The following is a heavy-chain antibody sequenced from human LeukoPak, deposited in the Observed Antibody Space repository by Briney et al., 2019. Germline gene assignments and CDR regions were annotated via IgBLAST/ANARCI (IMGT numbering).Heavy chain of an antibody. CDR2: IYYSGST. Sequence: SETLSLTCTVSGGSISSSSYYWGWIRQPPGKGLEWIGSIYYSGSTYYNPSLKSQVTISVDTSKNQFSLKLSSVTAADTAVYYCARESLKRITMIVVVADAFDIWGQGTMVTVSS. CDR3: ARESLKRITMIVVVADAFDI. D-gene: IGHD3-22*01. CDR1: GGSISSSSYY. V-gene: IGHV4-39*07. J-gene: IGHJ3*02.